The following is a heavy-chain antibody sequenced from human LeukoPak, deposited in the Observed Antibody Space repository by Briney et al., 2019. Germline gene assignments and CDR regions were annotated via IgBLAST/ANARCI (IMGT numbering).Heavy chain of an antibody. Sequence: AGGSLRLSCAASGFTFSSYEMNWVRQAPGKGLDWVSYISSSGSTIYYADSVKGRFTISRDNAKNSLYLQMNSLRAEDTAVYYCARNTYSDYYDSSGYSPGDFDYWGQGTLVTVSS. CDR3: ARNTYSDYYDSSGYSPGDFDY. CDR2: ISSSGSTI. D-gene: IGHD3-22*01. V-gene: IGHV3-48*03. CDR1: GFTFSSYE. J-gene: IGHJ4*02.